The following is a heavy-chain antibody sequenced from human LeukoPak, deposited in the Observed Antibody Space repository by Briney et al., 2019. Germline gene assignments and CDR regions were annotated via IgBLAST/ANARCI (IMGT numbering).Heavy chain of an antibody. J-gene: IGHJ6*02. CDR1: GYTFTSYY. CDR3: ARDRVDGSGRLGMDV. V-gene: IGHV1-46*01. D-gene: IGHD3-10*01. CDR2: INPSGGNT. Sequence: EASVKVSCKASGYTFTSYYMHWVRQAPGQGLEWMGIINPSGGNTNYAQKLQGRVTMTTDTSTSTAYMELRSLRSDDTAVYYCARDRVDGSGRLGMDVWGQGTTVTVSS.